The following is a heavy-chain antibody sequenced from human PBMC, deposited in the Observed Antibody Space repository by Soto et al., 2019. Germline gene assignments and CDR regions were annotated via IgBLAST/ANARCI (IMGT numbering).Heavy chain of an antibody. J-gene: IGHJ6*02. D-gene: IGHD4-17*01. V-gene: IGHV3-30*18. CDR2: ISYDGSNK. Sequence: QVQLVESGGGVVQPGRSLRLSCAASGFTFSSYGMHWVRQAPGKGLEWVAVISYDGSNKYYADSVKGRFTISRDNSKNTLYLQMNSLRAEDTAVYYCAKGPPILTTVTTVYYYYGMDVWGQGTTVTVSS. CDR1: GFTFSSYG. CDR3: AKGPPILTTVTTVYYYYGMDV.